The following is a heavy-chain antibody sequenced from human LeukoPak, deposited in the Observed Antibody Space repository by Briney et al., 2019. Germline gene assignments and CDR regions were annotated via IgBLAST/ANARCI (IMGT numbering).Heavy chain of an antibody. V-gene: IGHV4-4*07. D-gene: IGHD4-11*01. J-gene: IGHJ4*02. CDR1: GGSISSYY. Sequence: SETLSLTCTVSGGSISSYYWSWIRQPAGKGLEWIGRIYASGSTSYNPSLKSRVTMSVDTSKNQFSLKLSSVTAADTAVYCCASNGVTSGPFDYWGQGTLVTVSS. CDR3: ASNGVTSGPFDY. CDR2: IYASGST.